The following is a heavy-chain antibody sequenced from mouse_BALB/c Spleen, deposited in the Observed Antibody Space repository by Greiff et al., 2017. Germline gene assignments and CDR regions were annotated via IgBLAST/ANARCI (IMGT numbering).Heavy chain of an antibody. Sequence: EVQGVESGGGLVKPGGSLKLSCAASGFTFSSYAMSWVRQTPEKRLEWVASISSGGSTYYPDSVKGRFTISRDNARNILYLQMSSLRSEDTAMYYCAKISSFITTVVAHFDYWGQGTTLTVSS. V-gene: IGHV5-6-5*01. CDR2: ISSGGST. D-gene: IGHD1-1*01. J-gene: IGHJ2*01. CDR3: AKISSFITTVVAHFDY. CDR1: GFTFSSYA.